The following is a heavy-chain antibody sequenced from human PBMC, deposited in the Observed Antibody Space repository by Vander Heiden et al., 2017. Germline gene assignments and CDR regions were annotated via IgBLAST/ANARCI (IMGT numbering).Heavy chain of an antibody. Sequence: QVQLQESGPGLVRPSPTLSLTCPVSGGSIRCGGYYWSGMRQHPGKGLEWIGFIYYSGITSYNPSLKSRVIISVDTSKTQFSLKLSSVTAADTGVYYCARAFTYYDYVWQSYRYTGLDYWGQGTLVTVSS. J-gene: IGHJ4*02. V-gene: IGHV4-31*03. CDR3: ARAFTYYDYVWQSYRYTGLDY. D-gene: IGHD3-16*02. CDR2: IYYSGIT. CDR1: GGSIRCGGYY.